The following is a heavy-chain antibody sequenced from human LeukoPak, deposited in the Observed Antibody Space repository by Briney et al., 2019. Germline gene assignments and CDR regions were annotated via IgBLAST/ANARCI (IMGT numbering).Heavy chain of an antibody. CDR3: AKLGYCSSTSCYPYYYYYYMDV. CDR1: GFTFGSYG. J-gene: IGHJ6*03. CDR2: IWYDGSNK. V-gene: IGHV3-33*06. Sequence: GGSLRLSCAASGFTFGSYGMHWVRQAPGKGLEWVAVIWYDGSNKYYADSVKGRFTISRDNSKNTLYLQMNSLRAEDTAVYYCAKLGYCSSTSCYPYYYYYYMDVWGKGTTVTVSS. D-gene: IGHD2-2*01.